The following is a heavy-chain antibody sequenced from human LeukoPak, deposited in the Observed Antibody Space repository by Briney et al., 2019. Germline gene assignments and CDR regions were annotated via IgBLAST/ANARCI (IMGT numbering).Heavy chain of an antibody. Sequence: GGSLRLSCAASGFTFSSYAMSWVRQAPGKGLEWVSAISGRGGSTYYADSVKGRFTISRDNSKNTLYLQMNSLRAEDTAVYYCAKEGNYYGSGSYYGENYFDYWGQGTLVTVSS. D-gene: IGHD3-10*01. V-gene: IGHV3-23*01. J-gene: IGHJ4*02. CDR1: GFTFSSYA. CDR3: AKEGNYYGSGSYYGENYFDY. CDR2: ISGRGGST.